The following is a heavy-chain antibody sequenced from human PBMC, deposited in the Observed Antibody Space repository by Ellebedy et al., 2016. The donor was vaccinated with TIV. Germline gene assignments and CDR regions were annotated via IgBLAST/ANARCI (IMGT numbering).Heavy chain of an antibody. V-gene: IGHV2-70*11. CDR1: GFSLSTSGMC. Sequence: SGPTLVKPTQTLTLTCTFSGFSLSTSGMCVSWIRQPPGKALEWLARIDWDDDKYYSTSLKTRLTISKDTSKNQVVLTMTNMDPVDTATYYCARSACIAVAGPYIDYWGQGTLVTVSS. J-gene: IGHJ4*02. CDR2: IDWDDDK. D-gene: IGHD6-19*01. CDR3: ARSACIAVAGPYIDY.